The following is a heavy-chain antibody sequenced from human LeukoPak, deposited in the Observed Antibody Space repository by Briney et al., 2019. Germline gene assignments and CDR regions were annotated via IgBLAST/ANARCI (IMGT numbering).Heavy chain of an antibody. CDR3: AKDHVDS. J-gene: IGHJ5*01. Sequence: GGSLRLSCAASGFDFNDFAMTWVRQAPGKGLEWVSSMSGSGDTTEYAASVKGRFTISRDNAKKALYLEMNSLRVEDTAIYYCAKDHVDSWGQGTLVTVPS. CDR2: MSGSGDTT. CDR1: GFDFNDFA. V-gene: IGHV3-23*01.